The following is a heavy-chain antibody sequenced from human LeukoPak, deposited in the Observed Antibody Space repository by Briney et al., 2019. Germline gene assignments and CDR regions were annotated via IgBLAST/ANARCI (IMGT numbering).Heavy chain of an antibody. CDR2: ISAYNGNT. D-gene: IGHD3-3*01. V-gene: IGHV1-18*01. J-gene: IGHJ4*02. CDR3: AKGRGDFWSGYYREPFDY. CDR1: GYTFTSYG. Sequence: ASVKVSCKASGYTFTSYGISWVRQAPGLGLEWMGWISAYNGNTNYAQKLQGRVTMTTDTSTSTAYMELRSLRSDDTAVYYCAKGRGDFWSGYYREPFDYWGQGTLVTVSS.